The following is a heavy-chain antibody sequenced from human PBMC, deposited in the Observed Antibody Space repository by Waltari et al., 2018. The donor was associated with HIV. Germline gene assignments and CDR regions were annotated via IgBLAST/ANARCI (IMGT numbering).Heavy chain of an antibody. J-gene: IGHJ4*02. CDR2: ISRSSSSI. Sequence: EVQLVESGGGLVQPGGSLRLSCAASGFTFSNYTMNWVRQGPGRGLEWVSDISRSSSSIFYADSVKGRFTISRDNAKNSLYLQMNSLRVEDTAVHYCARDINGGWGYWGQGTLVTVAS. CDR3: ARDINGGWGY. CDR1: GFTFSNYT. V-gene: IGHV3-48*01. D-gene: IGHD7-27*01.